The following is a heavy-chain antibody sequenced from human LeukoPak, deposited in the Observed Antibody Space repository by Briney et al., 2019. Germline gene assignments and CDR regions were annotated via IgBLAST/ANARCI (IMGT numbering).Heavy chain of an antibody. V-gene: IGHV1-3*01. D-gene: IGHD6-19*01. CDR1: GYTFTNYE. CDR2: SNVCKGNT. CDR3: ARDKAGPDY. Sequence: ASGKVSCKAAGYTFTNYEMNWVRQAPGQRIEWRGGSNVCKGNTKYSEKFRARVTMTMHTSASTVYMELSSLRSEDTAIYYCARDKAGPDYWGQGTLVTASS. J-gene: IGHJ4*02.